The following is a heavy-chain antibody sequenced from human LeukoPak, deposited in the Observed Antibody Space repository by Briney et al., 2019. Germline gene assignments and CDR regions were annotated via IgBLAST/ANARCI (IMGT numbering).Heavy chain of an antibody. CDR1: GGTFGSYG. D-gene: IGHD3-10*01. J-gene: IGHJ6*03. V-gene: IGHV1-69*05. CDR2: IIPMFGTP. CDR3: AREGRTYYMDV. Sequence: ASVKVSCKASGGTFGSYGISWVRRAPGQGLEWMGGIIPMFGTPNYPQRFQGRVTITTDESTSTAYMELSSLRSDDTAVYYCAREGRTYYMDVWGKGTTVTVSS.